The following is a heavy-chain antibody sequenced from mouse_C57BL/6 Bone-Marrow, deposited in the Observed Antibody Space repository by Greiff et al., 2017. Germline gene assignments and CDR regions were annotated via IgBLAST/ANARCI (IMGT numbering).Heavy chain of an antibody. CDR2: IDPENGDT. D-gene: IGHD1-1*01. CDR1: GFNIKDDY. Sequence: EVKLVESGAELVRPGASVKLSCTASGFNIKDDYMHWVKQRPEQGLEWIGWIDPENGDTEYASKFQGKATITADTSSNTAYLQLSSLTSEDTAVYYCTTCNCGSSFDYWGQGTTLTVSS. CDR3: TTCNCGSSFDY. J-gene: IGHJ2*01. V-gene: IGHV14-4*01.